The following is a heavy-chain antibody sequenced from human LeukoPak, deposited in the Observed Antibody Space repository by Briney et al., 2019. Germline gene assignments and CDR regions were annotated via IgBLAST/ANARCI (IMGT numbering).Heavy chain of an antibody. CDR2: IYSGGAT. J-gene: IGHJ4*02. CDR1: EFSVSSNY. Sequence: GGSLRLSCAVSEFSVSSNYMNWVRQAPGKGLEWVSVIYSGGATYYADSVRGRFTISRDNPKNTLYLQMNSLRAEDTAVYYCARDQSGYWGQGTLVTVSS. D-gene: IGHD3-10*01. V-gene: IGHV3-53*01. CDR3: ARDQSGY.